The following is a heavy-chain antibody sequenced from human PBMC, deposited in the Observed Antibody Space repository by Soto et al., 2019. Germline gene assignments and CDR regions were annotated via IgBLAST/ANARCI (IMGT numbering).Heavy chain of an antibody. CDR2: MNPNSGNT. CDR1: GYTFTSYD. CDR3: ARGETTVITYYFDY. D-gene: IGHD3-22*01. J-gene: IGHJ4*02. Sequence: ASVKVSCKASGYTFTSYDINWVRQATGQGLEWMGWMNPNSGNTGYAQKFQGRVTMTRNTSISTAYMELSSLRSEDTAVYYCARGETTVITYYFDYWGQGTLVTVSS. V-gene: IGHV1-8*01.